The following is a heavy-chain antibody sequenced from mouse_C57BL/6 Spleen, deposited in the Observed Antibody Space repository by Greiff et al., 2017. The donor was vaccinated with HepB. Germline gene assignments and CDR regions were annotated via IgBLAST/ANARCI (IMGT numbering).Heavy chain of an antibody. CDR3: ARHEEENGSRSFDY. V-gene: IGHV1-62-2*01. CDR1: GYTFTEYT. Sequence: QVHVKQSGAELVKPGASVKLSCKASGYTFTEYTIHWVKQRSGQGLEWIGWFYPGSGSIKYNEKFKDKATLTAYKASSTVYMELSRLTSEDSAVYFCARHEEENGSRSFDYWGQGTTLTVSS. J-gene: IGHJ2*01. D-gene: IGHD1-1*01. CDR2: FYPGSGSI.